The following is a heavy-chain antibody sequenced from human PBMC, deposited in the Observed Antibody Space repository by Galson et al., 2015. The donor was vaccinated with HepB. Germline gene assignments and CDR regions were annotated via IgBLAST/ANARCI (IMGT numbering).Heavy chain of an antibody. CDR2: ISAYNGNT. CDR1: GYTFTSYG. D-gene: IGHD4-17*01. V-gene: IGHV1-18*04. CDR3: ARSYGRGGGTGAFDI. J-gene: IGHJ3*02. Sequence: SVKVSCKASGYTFTSYGISWVRQAPGQGLEWMGWISAYNGNTNYAQKLQGRVTMTTDTSTSTAYMELRGLRSDDTAVYYCARSYGRGGGTGAFDIWGQGTMVTVSS.